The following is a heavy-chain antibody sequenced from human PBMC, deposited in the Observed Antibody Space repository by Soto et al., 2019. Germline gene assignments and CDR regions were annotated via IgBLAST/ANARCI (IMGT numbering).Heavy chain of an antibody. CDR2: INHSGST. CDR1: GGSFSGYY. V-gene: IGHV4-34*01. CDR3: ARGRGYCSSTSCYTHYYYYYYGMDV. D-gene: IGHD2-2*02. J-gene: IGHJ6*02. Sequence: SETLSLTCAVYGGSFSGYYWSWIRQPPGKGLEWIGEINHSGSTNYNPPLKSRVTISVDTSKNQFSLKLSSVTAADTAVYYCARGRGYCSSTSCYTHYYYYYYGMDVWGQGTTVTVSS.